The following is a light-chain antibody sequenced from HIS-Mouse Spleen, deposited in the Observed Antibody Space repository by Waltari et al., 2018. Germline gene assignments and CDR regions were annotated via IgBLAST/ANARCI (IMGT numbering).Light chain of an antibody. CDR3: QAWDSSTDVV. CDR2: QDR. J-gene: IGLJ2*01. V-gene: IGLV3-1*01. CDR1: KLGDKY. Sequence: SYELTQPPSVSVSPGQTASITCSGDKLGDKYACWYQQKPGQSPVLVIYQDRKRPSGNHERFSGSNSGKTATLTISGTQAMDEADYYCQAWDSSTDVVFGGGTKLTVL.